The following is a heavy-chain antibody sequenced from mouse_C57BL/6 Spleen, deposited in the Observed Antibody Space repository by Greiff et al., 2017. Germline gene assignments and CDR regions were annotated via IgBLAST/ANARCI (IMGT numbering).Heavy chain of an antibody. CDR3: AWITTVVSATGYFDY. V-gene: IGHV1-80*01. CDR2: IYPGDGDT. CDR1: GYAFSSYW. D-gene: IGHD1-1*01. Sequence: QVQLKESGAELVKPGASVKISCKASGYAFSSYWMNWVKQTPGKGLEWIGQIYPGDGDTNYNGKFKGKATLTADKSSSTAYMQLSSLTSEDSAVYFCAWITTVVSATGYFDYWGQGTTLTVSS. J-gene: IGHJ2*01.